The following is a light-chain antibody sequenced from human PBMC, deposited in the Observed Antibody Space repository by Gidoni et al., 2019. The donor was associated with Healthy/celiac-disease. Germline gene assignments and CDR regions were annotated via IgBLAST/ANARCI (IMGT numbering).Light chain of an antibody. V-gene: IGKV1-5*01. J-gene: IGKJ2*01. CDR2: DAS. Sequence: DIQMTQSPSTLSASVGDRVTITCRASQSISSWLAWYQQKPGKAPKLRIYDASSLESGVPSRFSGSGSGTEFTLTISSLQPDDFATYYCKQYNSYPYTFGQGTKLEIK. CDR1: QSISSW. CDR3: KQYNSYPYT.